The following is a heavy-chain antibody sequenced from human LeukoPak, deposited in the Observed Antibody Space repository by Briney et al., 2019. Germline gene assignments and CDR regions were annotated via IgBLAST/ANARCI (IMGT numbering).Heavy chain of an antibody. J-gene: IGHJ6*03. CDR2: INPNSGGT. D-gene: IGHD2/OR15-2a*01. CDR3: ARDFGVIVAGYMDV. V-gene: IGHV1-2*02. CDR1: GYTFTGYY. Sequence: ASVKVSCKASGYTFTGYYMHWVRQAPGQGLEWMGWINPNSGGTNYAQKFQGRVTMTRDTSISTAYMELSRLRSDDTAVYYCARDFGVIVAGYMDVRGKGTTVTVSS.